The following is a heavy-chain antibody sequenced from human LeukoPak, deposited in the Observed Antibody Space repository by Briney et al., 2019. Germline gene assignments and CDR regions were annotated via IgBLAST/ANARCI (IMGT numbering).Heavy chain of an antibody. J-gene: IGHJ1*01. D-gene: IGHD2-8*01. Sequence: GGSLRLSCAASGFTFSSYAMSWVRQAPGKGLEWVSAISGSGGSTYYADSVKGRFTISRDNSKNTLYLQMNSLRAEDTAVYYCALGRVVLMVYAISQYFQHWGQGTLVTVSS. V-gene: IGHV3-23*01. CDR2: ISGSGGST. CDR3: ALGRVVLMVYAISQYFQH. CDR1: GFTFSSYA.